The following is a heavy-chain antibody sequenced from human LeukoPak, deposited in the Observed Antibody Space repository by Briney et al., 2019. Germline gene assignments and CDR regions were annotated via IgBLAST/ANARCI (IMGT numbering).Heavy chain of an antibody. Sequence: PETLSLTCTVSGGSISSSGYYWAWVRQPPGKGLEWIGNVYYSGTTDYNPSLESRVTIFVDTSKSQFSLRVRSVTAADTAVYYCARRRAPGTGFFDYWGQGALVTVSS. V-gene: IGHV4-39*01. D-gene: IGHD3/OR15-3a*01. CDR2: VYYSGTT. CDR1: GGSISSSGYY. CDR3: ARRRAPGTGFFDY. J-gene: IGHJ4*02.